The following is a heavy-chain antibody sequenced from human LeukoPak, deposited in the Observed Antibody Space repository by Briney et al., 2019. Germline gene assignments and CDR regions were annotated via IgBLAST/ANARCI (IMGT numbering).Heavy chain of an antibody. D-gene: IGHD2-2*01. CDR1: GFTLSGYW. CDR3: ARGVSSVVVPAAIRGFDP. CDR2: IKNDGSSI. V-gene: IGHV3-74*01. J-gene: IGHJ5*02. Sequence: GGSLRLSCAASGFTLSGYWMHWVRQAPGKGLVWVSHIKNDGSSINYADSVQGRFTISRDNAKNTLYLQMNSLRAEDTAVYYCARGVSSVVVPAAIRGFDPWGQGTLVTVSS.